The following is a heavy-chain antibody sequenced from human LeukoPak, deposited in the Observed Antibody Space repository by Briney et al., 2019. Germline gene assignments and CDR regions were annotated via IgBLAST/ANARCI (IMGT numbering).Heavy chain of an antibody. D-gene: IGHD1-26*01. CDR3: TRHRWELLSNWFDP. CDR1: GFTFSGSA. J-gene: IGHJ5*02. V-gene: IGHV3-73*01. Sequence: GGSLRLSCAASGFTFSGSAMHWVRQASGKGLEWVGRIRSKANSYATAYAASVKGRFTISRDDSKNTAYLQRNSLKTEDTPVYYCTRHRWELLSNWFDPWGQGTLVTVSS. CDR2: IRSKANSYAT.